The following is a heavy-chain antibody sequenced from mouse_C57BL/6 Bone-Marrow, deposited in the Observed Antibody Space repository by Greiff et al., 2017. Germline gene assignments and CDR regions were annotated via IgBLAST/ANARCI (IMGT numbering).Heavy chain of an antibody. V-gene: IGHV1-19*01. J-gene: IGHJ3*01. CDR1: GYTFTDYY. Sequence: VQLQQSGPVLVKPGASVKMSCKASGYTFTDYYMNWVKQSHGKSLEWIGVINPYNGGTSYNQKFKGKATLTVDKSSSTAYMELNSLTSEDSAVYYCARYLYDYPFAYWGQGTLVTVS. D-gene: IGHD2-4*01. CDR2: INPYNGGT. CDR3: ARYLYDYPFAY.